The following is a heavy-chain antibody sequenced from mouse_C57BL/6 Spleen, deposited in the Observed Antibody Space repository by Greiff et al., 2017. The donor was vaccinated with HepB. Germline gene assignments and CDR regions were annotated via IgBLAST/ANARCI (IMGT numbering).Heavy chain of an antibody. CDR1: GFTFSSYA. D-gene: IGHD2-4*01. CDR3: AREGELYDYDGGYAMDY. CDR2: ISDGGSYT. Sequence: EVKLMESGGGLVKPGGSLKLSCAASGFTFSSYAMSWVRQTPEKRLEWVATISDGGSYTYYPDNVKGRFTISRDNAKNNLYLQMSHLKSEDTAMYYCAREGELYDYDGGYAMDYWGQGTSVTVSS. J-gene: IGHJ4*01. V-gene: IGHV5-4*01.